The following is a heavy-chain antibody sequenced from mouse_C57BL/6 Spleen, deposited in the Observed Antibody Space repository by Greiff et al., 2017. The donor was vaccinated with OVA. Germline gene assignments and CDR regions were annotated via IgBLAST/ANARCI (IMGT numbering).Heavy chain of an antibody. Sequence: QVQLQQSGAELVRPGSSVKLSCKASGYTFTSYWMHWVKQRPIQGLEWIGNIDPSDSETHYNQKFKDKATLTVDKSSSTAYMQLSSLTSEDSAVYYCASHYGSSSYAMDYWGQGTSVTVSS. CDR1: GYTFTSYW. CDR2: IDPSDSET. D-gene: IGHD1-1*01. CDR3: ASHYGSSSYAMDY. J-gene: IGHJ4*01. V-gene: IGHV1-52*01.